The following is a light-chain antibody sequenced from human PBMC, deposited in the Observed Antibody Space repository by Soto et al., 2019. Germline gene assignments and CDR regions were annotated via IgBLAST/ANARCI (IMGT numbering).Light chain of an antibody. CDR1: QSVGNY. Sequence: EIVLTQSPGTLSLSPGERATLSCRASQSVGNYLAWYQQKPGLAPRLLIYDASTRATGIPARFSGSGSRTDFTLTISSLEPEDFAVYYCQHRSIWPVSFGQGTRLEIK. V-gene: IGKV3-11*01. J-gene: IGKJ5*01. CDR2: DAS. CDR3: QHRSIWPVS.